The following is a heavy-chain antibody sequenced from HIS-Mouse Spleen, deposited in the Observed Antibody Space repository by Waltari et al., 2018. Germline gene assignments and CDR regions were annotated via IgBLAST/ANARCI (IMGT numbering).Heavy chain of an antibody. J-gene: IGHJ4*02. D-gene: IGHD1-26*01. CDR3: ARRWELLDY. CDR2: IYYSGST. Sequence: QLQLQESGPGLVKPSETLSLTCTVPGASISSSSYYWGWIRQPPGKGLEWIGSIYYSGSTYYNPSLKSRVTISVDTSKNQFSLKLSSVTAADTAVYYCARRWELLDYWGQGTLVTVSS. CDR1: GASISSSSYY. V-gene: IGHV4-39*01.